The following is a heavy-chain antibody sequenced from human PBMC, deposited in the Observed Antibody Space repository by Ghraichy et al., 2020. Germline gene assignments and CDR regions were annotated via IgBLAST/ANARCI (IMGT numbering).Heavy chain of an antibody. CDR3: ATDYYFDY. Sequence: GGSLRLSCAASGFTFSSYAMSWVRQAPGKGLEWVSSIRASGAKTYYADSVKGRFTISRDNSKNTLYLQMNSLRADDTAVYYCATDYYFDYWGQGTLVTVSS. J-gene: IGHJ4*02. CDR2: IRASGAKT. V-gene: IGHV3-23*01. CDR1: GFTFSSYA.